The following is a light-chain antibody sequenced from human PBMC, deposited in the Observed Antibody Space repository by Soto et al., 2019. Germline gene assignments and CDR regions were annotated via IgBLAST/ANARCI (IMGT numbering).Light chain of an antibody. CDR2: EVS. J-gene: IGLJ1*01. Sequence: QSVLTQPPSASGSPGQSVTISCTGSASDVAAYNYVSWYQQHPGKAPKLIIYEVSKWPSGVPDRFSGSKSGNTAALTVSGLQAEDEADYYCSSFSTSNYFVFGSGTKATV. V-gene: IGLV2-8*01. CDR3: SSFSTSNYFV. CDR1: ASDVAAYNY.